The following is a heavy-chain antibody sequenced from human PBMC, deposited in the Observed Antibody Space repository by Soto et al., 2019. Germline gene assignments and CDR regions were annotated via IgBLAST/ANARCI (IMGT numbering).Heavy chain of an antibody. CDR1: GGTFSSYG. D-gene: IGHD6-19*01. CDR2: IIPIFGTA. Sequence: SVKVSCKASGGTFSSYGISWVRQAPGQGLEWMGGIIPIFGTANYSQKFQGRVTITADKSTSTAYMELSSLRPEDTAVYYCARNIAVAGFINWFAPWGQGTLVTVSS. CDR3: ARNIAVAGFINWFAP. J-gene: IGHJ5*02. V-gene: IGHV1-69*06.